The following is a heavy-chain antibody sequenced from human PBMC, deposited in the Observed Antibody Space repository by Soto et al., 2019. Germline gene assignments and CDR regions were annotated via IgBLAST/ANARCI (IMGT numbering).Heavy chain of an antibody. CDR1: GFTFNNYA. J-gene: IGHJ4*02. V-gene: IGHV3-30-3*01. CDR3: AREDY. CDR2: ISYDGSNK. Sequence: HPGGSLRLSCAASGFTFNNYAMHWVRQPPGKGQEGVALISYDGSNKYYADSVKGRFTISRDNSKNTLYLQMNSLRAEDTAVYYCAREDYWGQGTLVTVSS.